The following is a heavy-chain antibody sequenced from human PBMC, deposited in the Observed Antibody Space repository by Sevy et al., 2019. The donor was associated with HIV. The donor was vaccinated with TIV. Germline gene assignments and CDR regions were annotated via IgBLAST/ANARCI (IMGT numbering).Heavy chain of an antibody. Sequence: GGSLRLSCAASGFTFSSYWMHWVRQAPGKGLVWVSRINSDGSSTSYADSVKGRFTISRDNAKNTLYLQKNSLRAEDTAVYYCARDFGAAGVDYWGQGTLVTVSS. CDR2: INSDGSST. V-gene: IGHV3-74*01. CDR3: ARDFGAAGVDY. J-gene: IGHJ4*02. CDR1: GFTFSSYW. D-gene: IGHD6-25*01.